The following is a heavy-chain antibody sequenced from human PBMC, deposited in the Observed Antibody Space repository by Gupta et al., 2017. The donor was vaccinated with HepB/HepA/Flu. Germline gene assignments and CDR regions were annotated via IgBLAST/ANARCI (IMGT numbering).Heavy chain of an antibody. V-gene: IGHV3-74*01. D-gene: IGHD1-26*01. J-gene: IGHJ3*02. CDR2: IYSGGSST. CDR3: ARLAYSGIQRRRGLDDAFDI. CDR1: GFSFSRHW. Sequence: EVQLVESGGGLVQPGGSLRLSCAASGFSFSRHWMHWVRQAPGKGLGWVSRIYSGGSSTNDADTVKCRFKIHRDNAKNTLNRQMNSLRAEDTAVDYGARLAYSGIQRRRGLDDAFDIWGQGTMVSVSS.